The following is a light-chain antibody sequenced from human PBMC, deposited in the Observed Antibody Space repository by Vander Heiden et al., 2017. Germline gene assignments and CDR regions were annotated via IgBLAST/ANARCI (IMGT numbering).Light chain of an antibody. Sequence: ELVLTQSPATLSLSPGERATLSCRASQSVSSYLAWYQQKPGQAPRLLIYDASNRATGIPARFSGSGSGTDFTLTISSLEPEGFAVYYCQQRSNWPLTFGGGTKVEIK. CDR3: QQRSNWPLT. J-gene: IGKJ4*01. CDR2: DAS. V-gene: IGKV3-11*01. CDR1: QSVSSY.